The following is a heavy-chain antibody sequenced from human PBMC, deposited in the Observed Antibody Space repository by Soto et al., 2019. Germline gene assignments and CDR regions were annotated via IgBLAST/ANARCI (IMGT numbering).Heavy chain of an antibody. Sequence: SETLTLTCTFSVGSISSYYWSWIRHAAGKGLEWIGRIYTSGSTNYNPSLKSRVTMSVDTSKNQFSLRLSSVTAADTAVYYCARDRRTAGVGGIKWFQHWGEGTLVTVSS. D-gene: IGHD3-3*01. CDR1: VGSISSYY. V-gene: IGHV4-4*07. CDR2: IYTSGST. CDR3: ARDRRTAGVGGIKWFQH. J-gene: IGHJ5*02.